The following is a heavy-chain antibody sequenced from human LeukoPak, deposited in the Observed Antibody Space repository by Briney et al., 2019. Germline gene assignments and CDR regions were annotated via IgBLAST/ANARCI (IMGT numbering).Heavy chain of an antibody. CDR3: AKDRHYGSGSRPDYFDY. D-gene: IGHD3-10*01. Sequence: GGSLRLSCAASGFTFSNYAMSWVRQAPGKGLEWVSAISGSGGSTYYADSVKGRFTISRDNSKNTLYLQMNSLRAEDTAVYYCAKDRHYGSGSRPDYFDYWGQGTLVTVSS. CDR1: GFTFSNYA. V-gene: IGHV3-23*01. CDR2: ISGSGGST. J-gene: IGHJ4*02.